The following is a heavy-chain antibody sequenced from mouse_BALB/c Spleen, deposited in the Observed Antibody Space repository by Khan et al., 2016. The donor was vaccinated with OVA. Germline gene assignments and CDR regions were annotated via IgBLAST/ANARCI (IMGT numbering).Heavy chain of an antibody. CDR3: ARGYYGDPFAY. CDR1: GFSFIDYY. Sequence: EVELVESGGGLVKPGGSLKLSCAASGFSFIDYYMYWVRQTPEKRLEWLATISDGGTYTYYPDSVKERFTISRDDAKNNLYLQMSSLKSEDTAMYYCARGYYGDPFAYWGQGTLVTISA. D-gene: IGHD2-13*01. J-gene: IGHJ3*01. V-gene: IGHV5-4*02. CDR2: ISDGGTYT.